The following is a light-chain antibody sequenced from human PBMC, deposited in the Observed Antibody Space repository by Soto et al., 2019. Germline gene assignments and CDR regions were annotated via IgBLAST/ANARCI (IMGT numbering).Light chain of an antibody. V-gene: IGLV2-14*01. CDR2: EVS. J-gene: IGLJ1*01. CDR1: SSDIGNYNY. Sequence: QSALTQPASVSGSPGQSITISCTGTSSDIGNYNYVSWYQQYPGKVPNLIIYEVSNRPSGVSNRFSGSKSGNTASLTISGLQAEDEADYYCSSSTGISTPYVFGTGTKVTVL. CDR3: SSSTGISTPYV.